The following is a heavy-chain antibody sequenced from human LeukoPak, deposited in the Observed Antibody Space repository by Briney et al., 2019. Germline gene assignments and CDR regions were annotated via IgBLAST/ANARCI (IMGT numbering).Heavy chain of an antibody. CDR3: ARDESVPSSPGVPYYYYMDV. V-gene: IGHV4-39*02. D-gene: IGHD6-13*01. Sequence: SETLSLTCTVSGGSISSSSYYWGWIRQPPGKGLEWIGSIYYGGSTYYNPSLKSRASISVDTSKNQFSLKLSSVTAADTALYYCARDESVPSSPGVPYYYYMDVWGKGTTVTVSS. J-gene: IGHJ6*03. CDR1: GGSISSSSYY. CDR2: IYYGGST.